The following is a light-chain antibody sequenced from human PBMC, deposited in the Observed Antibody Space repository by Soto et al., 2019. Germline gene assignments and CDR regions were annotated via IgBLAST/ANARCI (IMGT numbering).Light chain of an antibody. CDR3: QQYYSPPLT. V-gene: IGKV4-1*01. CDR2: WAS. Sequence: DIVMTQSPDSLAVSLGERATINCKSSQSVLYSSNNKNYLAWYQQKPGQPPKLLIYWASTRESGVPDRFSGSESGTDFTLTISSLQAEDVAVYYCQQYYSPPLTFGGGTKVDTK. J-gene: IGKJ4*01. CDR1: QSVLYSSNNKNY.